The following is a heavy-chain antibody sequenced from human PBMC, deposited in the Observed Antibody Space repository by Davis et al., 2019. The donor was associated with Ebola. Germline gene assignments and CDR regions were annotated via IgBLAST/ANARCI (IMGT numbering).Heavy chain of an antibody. Sequence: GESLKISCAASGFTFSSYAMSWVRQAPGKGLEWVSAISGSGGSTYYADSVKGRFTISRDNAKNTLYLQMNSLRAEDTAVYYCARWSRSGSDYWGQGTLVTVSS. V-gene: IGHV3-23*01. J-gene: IGHJ4*02. CDR3: ARWSRSGSDY. CDR2: ISGSGGST. CDR1: GFTFSSYA. D-gene: IGHD3-3*01.